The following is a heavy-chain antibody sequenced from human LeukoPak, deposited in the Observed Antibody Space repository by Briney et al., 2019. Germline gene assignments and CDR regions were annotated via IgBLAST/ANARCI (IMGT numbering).Heavy chain of an antibody. J-gene: IGHJ4*02. Sequence: PGGSLRLSCETSGFDFSRNGMHWVRQAPGKGLEWVGFIRTRVYGETTEYAASVKGRFTISRDDSKSIAYLQMNSLKTEDTAIYYCTRGWFHSPDYYTDWGQGTLVTVSS. D-gene: IGHD3/OR15-3a*01. V-gene: IGHV3-49*04. CDR2: IRTRVYGETT. CDR3: TRGWFHSPDYYTD. CDR1: GFDFSRNG.